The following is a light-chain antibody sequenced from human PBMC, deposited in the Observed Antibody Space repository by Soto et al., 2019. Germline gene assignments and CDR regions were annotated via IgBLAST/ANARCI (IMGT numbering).Light chain of an antibody. V-gene: IGLV2-14*03. CDR2: EVS. CDR3: SSYTTSTTVV. Sequence: VLTQPASVFGSPGQSITFSCTGTSSDVGGYNFVSWYQQHPGKAPKLMIYEVSSRPSGVSNRFSGSKSGNTASLTISGLQPEDEADYYCSSYTTSTTVVFGTGTKVTVL. CDR1: SSDVGGYNF. J-gene: IGLJ1*01.